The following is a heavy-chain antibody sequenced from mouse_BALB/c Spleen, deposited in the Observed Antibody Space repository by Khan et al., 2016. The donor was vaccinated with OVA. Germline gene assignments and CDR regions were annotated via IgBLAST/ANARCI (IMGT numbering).Heavy chain of an antibody. V-gene: IGHV3-2*02. Sequence: EVQLQESGPGLVKPSQSLSLTCTVNGYSITSNYAWNWIRQFPGNKLEWMGYISYSGSTNYNPSLKSRLSITRDPSKNQFFLQLHSVTTEDSATYYCARGNYYGYALDYWGQGTSVTVSS. J-gene: IGHJ4*01. CDR2: ISYSGST. CDR3: ARGNYYGYALDY. CDR1: GYSITSNYA. D-gene: IGHD1-1*01.